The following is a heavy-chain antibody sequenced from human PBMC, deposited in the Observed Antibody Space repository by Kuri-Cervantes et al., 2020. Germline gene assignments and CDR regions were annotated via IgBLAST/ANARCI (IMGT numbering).Heavy chain of an antibody. CDR3: ARDYFRSGWYGGVGY. J-gene: IGHJ4*02. CDR1: GFTFSSYA. Sequence: GESLKISCAASGFTFSSYAMSWVRQAPGKGLEWVSAISGSGGSTYYADSVKGRFTISRDNSKNTLYLQMNSLRAEDTAVYYCARDYFRSGWYGGVGYWGQGTLVTVSS. CDR2: ISGSGGST. D-gene: IGHD6-19*01. V-gene: IGHV3-23*01.